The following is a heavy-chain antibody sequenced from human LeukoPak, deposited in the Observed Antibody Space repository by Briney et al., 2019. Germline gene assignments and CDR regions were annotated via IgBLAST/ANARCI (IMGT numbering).Heavy chain of an antibody. D-gene: IGHD6-6*01. Sequence: GGSLRLSCAASGFTFSSYGMHWVRQAPGKGLEWVAVISYDGSNKYYADSVKGRFTISRDNSKNTLYLQMNSLRAEDTAVYYCAKDRHIVARPSYCCWSDPWGQGTLGTVSP. CDR1: GFTFSSYG. CDR2: ISYDGSNK. CDR3: AKDRHIVARPSYCCWSDP. J-gene: IGHJ5*02. V-gene: IGHV3-30*18.